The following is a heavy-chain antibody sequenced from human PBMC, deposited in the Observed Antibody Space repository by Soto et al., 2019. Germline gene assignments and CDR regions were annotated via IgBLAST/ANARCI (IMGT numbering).Heavy chain of an antibody. Sequence: GSLRLSCVDSGFTFISSGMRFCRHSAGKWLEWVALISYDGSNEYYADSVKGRFTISRDNSKNTLYLQMNSLRAEDTAVYYCAKDFVDTGIYGMDVWGQGTTVTVSS. V-gene: IGHV3-30*18. CDR1: GFTFISSG. J-gene: IGHJ6*02. D-gene: IGHD5-18*01. CDR2: ISYDGSNE. CDR3: AKDFVDTGIYGMDV.